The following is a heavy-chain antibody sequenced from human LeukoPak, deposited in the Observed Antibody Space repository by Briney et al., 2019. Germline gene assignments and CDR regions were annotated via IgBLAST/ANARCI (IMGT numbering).Heavy chain of an antibody. D-gene: IGHD2-21*02. CDR1: GFTFSSYA. Sequence: GGSLRLSCAASGFTFSSYAMRWVRQAPGKGLEWVAVISYDGSNKYYADSVKGRFTISRDNSKNTLYLQMNSLRAEDTAVYYCATPSEAYCGGDCYSRFDYWGQGTLVTVSS. V-gene: IGHV3-30*04. CDR3: ATPSEAYCGGDCYSRFDY. CDR2: ISYDGSNK. J-gene: IGHJ4*02.